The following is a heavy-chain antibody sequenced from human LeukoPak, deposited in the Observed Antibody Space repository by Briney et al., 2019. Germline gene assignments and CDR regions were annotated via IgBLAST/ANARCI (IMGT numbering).Heavy chain of an antibody. CDR1: GFIFGDYG. CDR3: XXDRXXYDSIGSXXFHI. V-gene: IGHV3-23*01. CDR2: IXXSGGTT. D-gene: IGHD3-22*01. Sequence: GGSLRLSCTASGFIFGDYGMSWVRQAPGKGLEWVSVIXXSGGTTKYAXSXXXRFTISRDNTQNVLYLQMHSLRVDDAAVYYCXXDRXXYDSIGSXXFHIWGRGTTVTVSS. J-gene: IGHJ3*02.